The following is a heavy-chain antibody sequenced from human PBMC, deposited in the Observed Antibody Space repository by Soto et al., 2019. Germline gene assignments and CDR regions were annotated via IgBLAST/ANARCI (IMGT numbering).Heavy chain of an antibody. D-gene: IGHD6-19*01. V-gene: IGHV2-5*02. J-gene: IGHJ4*02. CDR1: GFSLSSTRMA. Sequence: QITLKESGPTLVKPTQTLTLTCTFSGFSLSSTRMAVGWIRQPPGKALEWLALIYWDDDKRSSPFLKSRLTITKDTSKNQVVLTMSHMDPVDTARYYCAHIVVAGLGYYFDYWGQGTLVTVSS. CDR3: AHIVVAGLGYYFDY. CDR2: IYWDDDK.